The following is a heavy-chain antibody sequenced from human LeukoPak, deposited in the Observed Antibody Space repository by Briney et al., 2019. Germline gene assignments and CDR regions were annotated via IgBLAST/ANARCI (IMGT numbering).Heavy chain of an antibody. CDR1: RFALSSNG. CDR3: AKAHYGDQNY. V-gene: IGHV3-30*18. J-gene: IGHJ4*02. D-gene: IGHD4-17*01. Sequence: GGSLRLSCAASRFALSSNGMRWGRQAPGKGLEWVAVISYDGSNKYYADSVKGRFTISRDNSKNTLYLQMNSLRAEDTAVYYCAKAHYGDQNYWGQGTLVTVSS. CDR2: ISYDGSNK.